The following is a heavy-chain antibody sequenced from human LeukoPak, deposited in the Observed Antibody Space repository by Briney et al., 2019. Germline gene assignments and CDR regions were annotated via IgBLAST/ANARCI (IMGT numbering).Heavy chain of an antibody. D-gene: IGHD3-10*01. J-gene: IGHJ4*02. CDR3: AKELIWSFDY. CDR1: GGSISSSSYY. Sequence: SETLSLTCTVSGGSISSSSYYWGWIRQPPGKGLEWIGSIYYSGSTYYNPFLKSRVTISVDTSKNQFSLKLSSVTAADTAVYYCAKELIWSFDYWGQGTLVTVSS. V-gene: IGHV4-39*02. CDR2: IYYSGST.